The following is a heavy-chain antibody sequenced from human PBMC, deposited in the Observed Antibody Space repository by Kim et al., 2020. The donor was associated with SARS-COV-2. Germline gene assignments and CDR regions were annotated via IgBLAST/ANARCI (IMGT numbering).Heavy chain of an antibody. V-gene: IGHV4-39*01. J-gene: IGHJ3*02. Sequence: SETLSLTCTFSGGSISTSSYYWGWIRQPPGKGLEWIGTIYYTGSTNYNPSLKSRVTVSVDTSKNQFSLKLTSVTAADTAVYYCARRGGGVIPIRVAFDIWGQGPMVTVSS. D-gene: IGHD3-16*02. CDR3: ARRGGGVIPIRVAFDI. CDR1: GGSISTSSYY. CDR2: IYYTGST.